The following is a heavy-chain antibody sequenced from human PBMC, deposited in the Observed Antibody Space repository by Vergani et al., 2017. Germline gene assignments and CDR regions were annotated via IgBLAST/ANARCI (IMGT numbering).Heavy chain of an antibody. J-gene: IGHJ6*02. CDR1: GFTFSSYG. V-gene: IGHV3-30*03. D-gene: IGHD3-10*01. Sequence: QVQLVESGGGVVQPGRSLRLSCAASGFTFSSYGMHWVRQAPGKGLEWVAVISYDGSNKYYADSVKGRFTISRDNSKNTLYLQMNSLRAEDTAVYYCAREGDYYDGSGSEVVFRLPNGMDVWGQGTTVTVSS. CDR2: ISYDGSNK. CDR3: AREGDYYDGSGSEVVFRLPNGMDV.